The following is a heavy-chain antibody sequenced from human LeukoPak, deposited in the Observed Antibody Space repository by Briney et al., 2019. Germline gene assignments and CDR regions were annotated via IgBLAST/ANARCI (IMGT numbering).Heavy chain of an antibody. J-gene: IGHJ4*02. V-gene: IGHV4-34*01. CDR3: ARDSSSGLDY. Sequence: SETLSLTCAVYGGSFSGYYWSWIRQPPGKGLEWIGEINHSGSTNYNPSLKSRVTISVDTSKNQFSLKLGSVTAADTAVYYCARDSSSGLDYWGQGTLVTVSS. CDR2: INHSGST. D-gene: IGHD6-6*01. CDR1: GGSFSGYY.